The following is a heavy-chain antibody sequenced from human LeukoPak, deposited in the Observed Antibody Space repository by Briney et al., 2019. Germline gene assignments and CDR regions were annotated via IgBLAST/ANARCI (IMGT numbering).Heavy chain of an antibody. J-gene: IGHJ4*02. Sequence: SETLSLTCTVSGGSISSYYWSWIRQPPGKGLEWIGYIYYSGSTNYNPSLKSRVTISVDTSKNQFSLKLSSVTAADTAVYYCARAPLTYYDFWSGDPVFYFDYWGQGTVVTVSS. CDR2: IYYSGST. V-gene: IGHV4-59*01. CDR1: GGSISSYY. CDR3: ARAPLTYYDFWSGDPVFYFDY. D-gene: IGHD3-3*01.